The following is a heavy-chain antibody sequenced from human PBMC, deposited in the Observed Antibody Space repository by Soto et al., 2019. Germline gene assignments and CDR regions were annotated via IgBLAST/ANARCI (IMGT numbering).Heavy chain of an antibody. CDR1: GDSISSSVW. CDR3: ARKAWVRFDY. CDR2: VFHTGNT. V-gene: IGHV4-4*02. J-gene: IGHJ4*02. Sequence: KTSETLSLTCAVSGDSISSSVWLTWVRQPPGKGLEWIGEVFHTGNTNYNPSLKSRVTMSVDKSTNEFSLKVTSVTAADTVIYYCARKAWVRFDYWGQGALVTVSS. D-gene: IGHD7-27*01.